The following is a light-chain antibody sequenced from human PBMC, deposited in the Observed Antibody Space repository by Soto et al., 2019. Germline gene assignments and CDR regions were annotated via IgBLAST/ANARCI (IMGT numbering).Light chain of an antibody. V-gene: IGKV1D-12*01. J-gene: IGKJ4*01. CDR2: TAS. CDR3: QQASSFPLT. CDR1: QGINSW. Sequence: DIQMTQSTSSVSASVGDRVTISCRASQGINSWLAWYQQKPGKAPELLIYTASNLESGVPSRFSGSGSGTDFTLTISSLQPEDFATYYCQQASSFPLTFGGGTRVEIK.